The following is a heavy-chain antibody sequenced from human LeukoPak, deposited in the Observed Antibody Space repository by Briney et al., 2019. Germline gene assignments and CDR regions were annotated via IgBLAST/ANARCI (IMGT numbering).Heavy chain of an antibody. J-gene: IGHJ6*03. CDR2: IYYSGST. V-gene: IGHV4-59*12. D-gene: IGHD1-20*01. CDR3: ARGGRITGTLLPYNYYYYYYMDV. CDR1: GGSISSYY. Sequence: SETLSLTCTVSGGSISSYYWSWIRQPPGKGLEWIGYIYYSGSTNYNPSLKSRVTISVDTSKNQFSLKLSSVTAADTAVYYCARGGRITGTLLPYNYYYYYYMDVWGKGTTVTVSS.